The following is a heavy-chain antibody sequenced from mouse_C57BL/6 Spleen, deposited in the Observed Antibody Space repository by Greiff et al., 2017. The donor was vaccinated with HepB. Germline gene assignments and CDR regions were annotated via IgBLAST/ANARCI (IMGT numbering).Heavy chain of an antibody. D-gene: IGHD1-1*01. Sequence: EVKVEESGGGLVQPGGSLKLSCAASGFTFSDYYMYWVRQTPEKRLEWVAYISNGGGSTYYPDTVKGRFTISRDNAKNTLYLQMSRLKSEDTAMYYCARLDDGSSYYAMDYWGQGTSVTVSS. CDR3: ARLDDGSSYYAMDY. CDR2: ISNGGGST. CDR1: GFTFSDYY. J-gene: IGHJ4*01. V-gene: IGHV5-12*01.